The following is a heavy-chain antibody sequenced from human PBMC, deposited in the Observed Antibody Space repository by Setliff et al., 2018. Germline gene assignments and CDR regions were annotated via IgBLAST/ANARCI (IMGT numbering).Heavy chain of an antibody. CDR2: IRVYDGYT. D-gene: IGHD1-26*01. CDR1: GYMFTTYG. V-gene: IGHV1-18*01. Sequence: ASVKVSCKTSGYMFTTYGISWVRQDPGQGLEWMGWIRVYDGYTDYAQKFQGRVTMTKDTSTSTAYMELRSLRPDDTAVYYCVRDLGQWALDFWGQGTLVPVSS. CDR3: VRDLGQWALDF. J-gene: IGHJ4*02.